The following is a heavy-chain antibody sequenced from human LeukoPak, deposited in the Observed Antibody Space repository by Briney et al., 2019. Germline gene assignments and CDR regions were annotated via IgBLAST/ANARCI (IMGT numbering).Heavy chain of an antibody. J-gene: IGHJ6*03. CDR2: MNPSGST. V-gene: IGHV4-34*01. Sequence: TSETLSLTCAVYGGSFSGYYWTWIRQTPEKGLEWIGEMNPSGSTSYNPSLKSRVTISVDTSKNQFSLKLSSVTAADTAVYYCARGRQDVTMIVVVMTAVSYYLDVWGKGTTVTVS. D-gene: IGHD3-22*01. CDR3: ARGRQDVTMIVVVMTAVSYYLDV. CDR1: GGSFSGYY.